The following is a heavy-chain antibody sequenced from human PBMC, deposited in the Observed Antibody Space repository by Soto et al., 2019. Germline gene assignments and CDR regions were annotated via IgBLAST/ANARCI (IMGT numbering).Heavy chain of an antibody. CDR3: ARLSSSVPLDY. J-gene: IGHJ4*02. D-gene: IGHD6-6*01. Sequence: QVQLVQSGAEVKKPGASVKVSCKASGYTFTSYYMHWVRQAPGQGLEWMGIINPSGGSTSYAQKFQGRVTMTRDTSTSTVYMEPSSLRAEDTAVYYCARLSSSVPLDYWGQGTLVTVSS. CDR2: INPSGGST. V-gene: IGHV1-46*01. CDR1: GYTFTSYY.